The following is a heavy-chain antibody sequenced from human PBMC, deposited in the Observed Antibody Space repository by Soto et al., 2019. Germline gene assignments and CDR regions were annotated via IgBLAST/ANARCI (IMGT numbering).Heavy chain of an antibody. Sequence: SETLSLTCTVSGGSISSSSYYWGWIRQPPGKGLEWIGSIYYSGSTYYNPSLKSQVTISVDTSKNQFSLKLSSVTAADTAVYYCARLTYYYDSSGYYYYYYGMDVWGQGTTVTVSS. CDR3: ARLTYYYDSSGYYYYYYGMDV. D-gene: IGHD3-22*01. CDR2: IYYSGST. V-gene: IGHV4-39*01. J-gene: IGHJ6*02. CDR1: GGSISSSSYY.